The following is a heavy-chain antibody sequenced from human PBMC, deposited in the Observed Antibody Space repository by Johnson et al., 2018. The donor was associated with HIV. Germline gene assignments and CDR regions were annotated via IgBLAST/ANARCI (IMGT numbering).Heavy chain of an antibody. CDR3: ASADVFDI. CDR2: IGTAGDT. Sequence: VQLVESGGGLVQPGGSLRLSCAASGFTFRNYDMHWVRQATGKGLEWVSGIGTAGDTYYADSVKGRFIISRDNAKNSLYLQMNSLRAEDTAVYYCASADVFDIWGQGTVVTVSS. CDR1: GFTFRNYD. J-gene: IGHJ3*02. V-gene: IGHV3-13*01.